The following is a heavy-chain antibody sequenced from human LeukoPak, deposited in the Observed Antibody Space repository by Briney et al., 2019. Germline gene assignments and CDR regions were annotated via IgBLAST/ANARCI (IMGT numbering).Heavy chain of an antibody. J-gene: IGHJ4*02. V-gene: IGHV3-23*01. CDR3: AKRSNDYYFDY. CDR1: GFTFSTYV. CDR2: ISGSGGST. Sequence: PGGSLRLSCAASGFTFSTYVVNWVRQAPGKGLEWVSTISGSGGSTYYADSVKGRFTISRDNSKNTLYLQMNSLRAEDTAVYYCAKRSNDYYFDYWGQGTLVTVSS. D-gene: IGHD3-16*01.